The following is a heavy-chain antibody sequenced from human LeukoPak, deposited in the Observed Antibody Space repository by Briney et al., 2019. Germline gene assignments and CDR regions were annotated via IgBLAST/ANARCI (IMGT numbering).Heavy chain of an antibody. J-gene: IGHJ4*02. CDR2: VNPNSGGT. CDR1: GYTFTVCY. D-gene: IGHD4-11*01. V-gene: IGHV1-2*02. CDR3: ERDRWPAVASTNYFED. Sequence: ASVKVSCKASGYTFTVCYMHWVRQPPGQGLEWMGWVNPNSGGTNYAQKIQGRVTMTRSTSISTAYMELSRLRSADTAVYYCERDRWPAVASTNYFEDWGQGILVTVSS.